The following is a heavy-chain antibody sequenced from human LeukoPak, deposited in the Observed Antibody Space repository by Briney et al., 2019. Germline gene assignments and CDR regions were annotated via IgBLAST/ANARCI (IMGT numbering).Heavy chain of an antibody. Sequence: GGSLRLSCAASGFTFSSYGMHWVRQAPGKGLEWVAFIRYDGSNKYYADSVKGRFTISRDNSKNTLYLQMNSLRAEDTAVYYCVRDNGYCSSTSCYFYYMDVWGKGTTVTVSS. D-gene: IGHD2-2*01. J-gene: IGHJ6*03. V-gene: IGHV3-30*02. CDR1: GFTFSSYG. CDR3: VRDNGYCSSTSCYFYYMDV. CDR2: IRYDGSNK.